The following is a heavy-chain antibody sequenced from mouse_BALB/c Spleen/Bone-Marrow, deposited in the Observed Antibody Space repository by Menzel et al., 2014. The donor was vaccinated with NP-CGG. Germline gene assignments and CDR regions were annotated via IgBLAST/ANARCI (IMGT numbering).Heavy chain of an antibody. CDR1: GYSFIGYF. Sequence: VYLQQSGPEMVKPGASVKISCKSSGYSFIGYFINWVMQSHGKSLEWIGRINPYNSDSVYNQKFRGKATLTVDKSSSTAHMELRSLSSEDSAVYYCSRGRDYWGQGTTLTVSS. CDR2: INPYNSDS. CDR3: SRGRDY. V-gene: IGHV1-20*02. J-gene: IGHJ2*01.